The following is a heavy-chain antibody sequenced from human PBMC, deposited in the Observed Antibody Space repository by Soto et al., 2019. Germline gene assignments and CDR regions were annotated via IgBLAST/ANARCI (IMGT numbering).Heavy chain of an antibody. CDR3: ARASQQLGLDY. J-gene: IGHJ4*02. V-gene: IGHV4-34*01. Sequence: PSETLSLTCTVYGGSFSGYYWSWIRQPPGKGLEWIGEINHSGSTNYNPSLKSRVTISVDTSKNQFSLKLSSVTAADTAVYYCARASQQLGLDYSGQGTLVTVSS. CDR2: INHSGST. D-gene: IGHD6-13*01. CDR1: GGSFSGYY.